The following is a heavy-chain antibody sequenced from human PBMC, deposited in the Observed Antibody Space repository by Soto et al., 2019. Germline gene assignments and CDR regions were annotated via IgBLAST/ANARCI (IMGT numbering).Heavy chain of an antibody. CDR1: GGSISSVGYY. J-gene: IGHJ6*02. CDR2: IYYSGST. CDR3: AREPEGDYYYYYYGMDV. V-gene: IGHV4-31*03. Sequence: SETLSLTCTVSGGSISSVGYYWSWIRQHPGKGPEWIGYIYYSGSTYYNPSLKSRVTISVDTSKNQFSLKLSSVTAADTAVYCCAREPEGDYYYYYYGMDVWGQGTTVTVSS. D-gene: IGHD2-21*02.